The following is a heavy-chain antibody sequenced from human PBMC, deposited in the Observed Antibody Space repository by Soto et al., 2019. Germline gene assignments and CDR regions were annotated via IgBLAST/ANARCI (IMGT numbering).Heavy chain of an antibody. D-gene: IGHD3-10*01. V-gene: IGHV1-69*13. CDR2: IIPIFGTA. CDR1: GGTFSSYA. Sequence: SVKVSCKASGGTFSSYAISWVRQAPGQGLEWMGGIIPIFGTANYAQKFQGRVTITADESTSTAYMELSSLRSEDTAVYYCARRIHYYGSGSSHCDYWGQGTLVTVSA. CDR3: ARRIHYYGSGSSHCDY. J-gene: IGHJ4*02.